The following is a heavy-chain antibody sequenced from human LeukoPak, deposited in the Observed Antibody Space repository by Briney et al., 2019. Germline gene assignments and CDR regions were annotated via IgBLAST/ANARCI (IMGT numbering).Heavy chain of an antibody. CDR1: GFTFGDYA. CDR3: TRDRSGYSSSWYES. D-gene: IGHD6-13*01. J-gene: IGHJ5*01. V-gene: IGHV3-49*03. CDR2: IRSKAYGGTT. Sequence: GGSLRLSCTASGFTFGDYAMSWFCQAPGKGLEWVGFIRSKAYGGTTEYAASVKGRFTISRDDSKSIAYLQMNSLKTEDTAVYYCTRDRSGYSSSWYESWGQGTLVTVSS.